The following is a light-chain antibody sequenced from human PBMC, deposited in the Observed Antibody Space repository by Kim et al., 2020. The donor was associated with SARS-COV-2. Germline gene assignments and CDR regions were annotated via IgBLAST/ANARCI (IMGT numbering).Light chain of an antibody. CDR2: EDN. CDR3: QSYDSSNVV. V-gene: IGLV6-57*01. CDR1: SGSIASSC. J-gene: IGLJ2*01. Sequence: TVPSSCPRSSGSIASSCLQCDQPRPGSSPTTVIYEDNLRPSGVPDRFSGSIDSSSNSASLTISGLKTEDEADYYCQSYDSSNVVFGGGTQLTVL.